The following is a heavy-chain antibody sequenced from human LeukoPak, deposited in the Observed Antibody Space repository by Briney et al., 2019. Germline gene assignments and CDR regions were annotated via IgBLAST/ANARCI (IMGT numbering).Heavy chain of an antibody. D-gene: IGHD3-10*01. CDR1: GYTFTSYG. CDR2: ISAHNGNT. Sequence: GASVKVSCKASGYTFTSYGISWVRQAPGQGLEWMGWISAHNGNTNYAQKLQGRVTMTTDTSTSTAYMELRSLRSDDTAVYYCARCRGVRGQSGPRNWFDPWGQGTLVTVSS. CDR3: ARCRGVRGQSGPRNWFDP. J-gene: IGHJ5*02. V-gene: IGHV1-18*01.